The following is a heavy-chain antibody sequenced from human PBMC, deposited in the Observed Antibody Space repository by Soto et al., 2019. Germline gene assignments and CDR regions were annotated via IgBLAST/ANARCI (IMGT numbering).Heavy chain of an antibody. Sequence: SAPTLVNPTQTLTLTCAFFGFSFSSGGVGVGWIRHPPRKALEWLALIYWNDNKRYGPSLKSRLTSRKDTYKNEVVLTMTNMDPVDTATFFCSRLIRTPPRCTDPRCQGIL. V-gene: IGHV2-5*01. J-gene: IGHJ5*02. CDR1: GFSFSSGGVG. CDR3: SRLIRTPPRCTDP. D-gene: IGHD2-21*01. CDR2: IYWNDNK.